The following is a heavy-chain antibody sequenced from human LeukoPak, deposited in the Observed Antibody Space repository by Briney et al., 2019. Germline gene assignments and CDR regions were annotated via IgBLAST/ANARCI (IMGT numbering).Heavy chain of an antibody. CDR1: GGSISSNNHY. J-gene: IGHJ5*02. CDR2: MYYSGSS. Sequence: PSETLSLTCTVSGGSISSNNHYWGWIRQPPGKGLEWIGSMYYSGSSYYNPSLKSRLTISVDTSKNQFSLKLNSVTAADAAVYYCARHYYDGSGYLWFDPWGQGTLVTVSS. CDR3: ARHYYDGSGYLWFDP. V-gene: IGHV4-39*01. D-gene: IGHD3-22*01.